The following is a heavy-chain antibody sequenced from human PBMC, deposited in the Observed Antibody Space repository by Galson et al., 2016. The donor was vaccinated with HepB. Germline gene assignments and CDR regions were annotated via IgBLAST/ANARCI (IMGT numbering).Heavy chain of an antibody. CDR1: GFTFGAYG. J-gene: IGHJ4*02. CDR2: IYFDGRSE. Sequence: SLRLSCAASGFTFGAYGMHWVRQAPGKGLEWVAVIYFDGRSEYYADSVKGRFTVSRDKFKNILFLQMDSLRVEDTALYYCARSLAQLGPPDYWGQGTRFSVAS. CDR3: ARSLAQLGPPDY. V-gene: IGHV3-33*01. D-gene: IGHD2-2*01.